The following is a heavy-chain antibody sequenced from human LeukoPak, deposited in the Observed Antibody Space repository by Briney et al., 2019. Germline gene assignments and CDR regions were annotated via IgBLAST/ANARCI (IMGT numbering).Heavy chain of an antibody. V-gene: IGHV1-2*02. Sequence: ASVKVSCKASGYTFTGYYMHWVRQAPGQGLEWMGWINPITGGTNHAQKFQGRVTMTRGTSISTAYMELSRLRSDDTAVYYCARGPYGDYSYYFDYWGQGTLVTVSS. CDR3: ARGPYGDYSYYFDY. CDR1: GYTFTGYY. CDR2: INPITGGT. J-gene: IGHJ4*02. D-gene: IGHD4-17*01.